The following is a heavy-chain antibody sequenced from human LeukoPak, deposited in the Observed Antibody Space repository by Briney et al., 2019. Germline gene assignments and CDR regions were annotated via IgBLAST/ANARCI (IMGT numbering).Heavy chain of an antibody. D-gene: IGHD6-19*01. Sequence: GESLKISCAASGFTSSSYSMNWVRQAPGKGLEWVSSIISSSSYIYYAASVKGRFTISRDNAKNSLYLQMNSLRAEDTAVYYCARAQGLAVAGHAFDIWGQGTMVTVSS. CDR3: ARAQGLAVAGHAFDI. CDR1: GFTSSSYS. V-gene: IGHV3-21*01. J-gene: IGHJ3*02. CDR2: IISSSSYI.